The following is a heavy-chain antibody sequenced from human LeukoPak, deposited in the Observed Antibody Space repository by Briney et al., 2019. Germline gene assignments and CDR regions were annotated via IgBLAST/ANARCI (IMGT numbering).Heavy chain of an antibody. D-gene: IGHD4-17*01. CDR2: INYSEKT. J-gene: IGHJ4*02. CDR3: AREGRQDYVYFDY. CDR1: GGSINSYY. V-gene: IGHV4-59*01. Sequence: SETLSLTCTVSGGSINSYYWSWIRQPPGKGLEWIGYINYSEKTDYNPSLKSRVTISVDTSKNQFSLKVISVTAADTAVYYCAREGRQDYVYFDYWGQGTLVTVSS.